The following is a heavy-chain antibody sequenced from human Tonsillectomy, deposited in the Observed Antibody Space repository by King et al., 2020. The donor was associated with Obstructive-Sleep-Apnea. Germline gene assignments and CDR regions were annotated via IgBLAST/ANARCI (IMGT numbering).Heavy chain of an antibody. J-gene: IGHJ3*02. CDR3: AKERTVARSRAFDI. V-gene: IGHV3-30*18. CDR2: ISYDGSNK. Sequence: GQLVQSGGGGVQPGRSLRLSCAASGFTFSSYGMHWVRQAPGKGLEWVAVISYDGSNKYYADSVKGRFTISRDNSKNTLYLQMNSLRAEDTAVYYCAKERTVARSRAFDIWGQGTMVTVSS. D-gene: IGHD5-12*01. CDR1: GFTFSSYG.